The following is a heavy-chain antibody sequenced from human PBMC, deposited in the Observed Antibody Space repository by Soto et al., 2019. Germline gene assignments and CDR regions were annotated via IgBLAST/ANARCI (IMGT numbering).Heavy chain of an antibody. CDR2: IYYSGST. Sequence: SETLSLTCSVSCGSINSSSYFWGWVRQPPGKGLEWIGSIYYSGSTYYNPSLRSRVTVSVDTSKNQFSLKLSSVTAADTAVFYCARHYSSGSRNWFDPWGQGTLVTVSS. V-gene: IGHV4-39*01. D-gene: IGHD6-19*01. CDR3: ARHYSSGSRNWFDP. J-gene: IGHJ5*02. CDR1: CGSINSSSYF.